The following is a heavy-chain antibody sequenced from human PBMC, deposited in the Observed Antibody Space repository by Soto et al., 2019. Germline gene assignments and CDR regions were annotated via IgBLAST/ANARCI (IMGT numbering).Heavy chain of an antibody. V-gene: IGHV3-30*18. CDR1: GDSGFSFSSYG. D-gene: IGHD5-18*01. CDR2: ISYDGSNR. Sequence: VQVVESGGGVVQPGGSLRLSCAASGDSGFSFSSYGMHWVRQAPGKGLEWVAVISYDGSNRHFADSVKGRFTVSRDNALLTGYLQMDRLRHDDTAVYYCAKDRMVKSYFYGMDVWGQGAAVTVSS. J-gene: IGHJ6*02. CDR3: AKDRMVKSYFYGMDV.